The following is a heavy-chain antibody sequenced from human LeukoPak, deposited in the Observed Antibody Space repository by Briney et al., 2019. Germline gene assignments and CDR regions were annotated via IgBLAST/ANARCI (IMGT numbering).Heavy chain of an antibody. V-gene: IGHV4-59*01. CDR3: ARAVGGAVGY. Sequence: SETLSLTCAVSGGSISTYYWSWIRQPPGKGLEWIGYIYYSGSTNYNPSLKSRVTISVDTSKNQFSLKLSSVTAADTAVYYCARAVGGAVGYWGQGTLVTVSS. J-gene: IGHJ4*02. CDR1: GGSISTYY. D-gene: IGHD1-26*01. CDR2: IYYSGST.